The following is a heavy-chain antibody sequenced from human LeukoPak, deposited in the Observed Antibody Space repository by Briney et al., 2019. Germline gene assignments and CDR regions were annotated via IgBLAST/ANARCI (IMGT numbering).Heavy chain of an antibody. V-gene: IGHV3-21*01. CDR3: ASLDIVVVPAAIPDYYYGMDV. J-gene: IGHJ6*02. D-gene: IGHD2-2*02. CDR2: ISRSSSYI. Sequence: GGSLRLSCAASGFNFSSYSMNWVRQAPGKGLEWVSSISRSSSYIYYADSVKGRFTISRDNAKNSLYLQMNSLRAEDTAVYYCASLDIVVVPAAIPDYYYGMDVWGQGTTVTVSS. CDR1: GFNFSSYS.